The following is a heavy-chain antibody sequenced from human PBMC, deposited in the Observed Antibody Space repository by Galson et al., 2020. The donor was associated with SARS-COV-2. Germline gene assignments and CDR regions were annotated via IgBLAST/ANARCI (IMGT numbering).Heavy chain of an antibody. V-gene: IGHV3-30*04. J-gene: IGHJ4*02. Sequence: GGSLTLSCAASGFTFSSYAMHWVRQAPGKGLEWVAVISYDGTTKYYAAFMKGRITISRDTSKNTLYLQMNSRRAEDTAGYYCARSSSGRYLAPFGYWGQGTLVTVSS. D-gene: IGHD6-19*01. CDR2: ISYDGTTK. CDR1: GFTFSSYA. CDR3: ARSSSGRYLAPFGY.